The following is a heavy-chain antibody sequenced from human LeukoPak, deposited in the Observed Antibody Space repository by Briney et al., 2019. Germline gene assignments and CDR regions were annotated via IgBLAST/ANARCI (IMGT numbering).Heavy chain of an antibody. CDR2: INTNTGNP. CDR3: AKDRKYYDFWSGYYVGNLYYFDY. D-gene: IGHD3-3*01. CDR1: GYTFTSYA. V-gene: IGHV7-4-1*02. Sequence: ASVKVSCKASGYTFTSYAMSWVRQAPGQGLEWMGWINTNTGNPTYAQGFTGRFVFSLDTSVSTAYLQISSLKAEDTAVYYCAKDRKYYDFWSGYYVGNLYYFDYWGQGTLVTVSS. J-gene: IGHJ4*02.